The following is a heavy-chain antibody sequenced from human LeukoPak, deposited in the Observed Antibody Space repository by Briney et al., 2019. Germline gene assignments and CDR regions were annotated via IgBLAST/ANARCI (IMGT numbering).Heavy chain of an antibody. CDR3: ARAAGDAFDI. J-gene: IGHJ3*02. CDR2: ISYDGSNK. CDR1: GFTFSSYA. V-gene: IGHV3-30*04. D-gene: IGHD6-13*01. Sequence: VQPGGSLRLSCAASGFTFSSYAMHWVRQAPGKGLEWAAVISYDGSNKYYADSVKGRFTISRDNSKNTLYLQMNSLRAEDTAVYYCARAAGDAFDIWGQGTMVTVSS.